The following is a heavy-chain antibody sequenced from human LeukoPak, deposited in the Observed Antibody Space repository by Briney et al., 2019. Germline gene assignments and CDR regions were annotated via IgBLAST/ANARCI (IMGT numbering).Heavy chain of an antibody. D-gene: IGHD4-11*01. CDR1: GVTFSGSA. J-gene: IGHJ4*02. CDR2: IVGSGSTT. CDR3: VRGNYGFDY. Sequence: GGSLRLSCAASGVTFSGSAMHWIRHAPGKGLECVSNIVGSGSTTDYADSVKGRFTISRDSAKNSLYLQMNSLRAEDTAVYYCVRGNYGFDYWGQGTLVTVSS. V-gene: IGHV3-11*01.